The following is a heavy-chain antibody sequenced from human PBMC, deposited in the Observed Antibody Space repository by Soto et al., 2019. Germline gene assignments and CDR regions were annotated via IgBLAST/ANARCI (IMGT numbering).Heavy chain of an antibody. CDR1: GGSISSGGYY. D-gene: IGHD4-17*01. CDR2: IYYSGRT. J-gene: IGHJ4*02. CDR3: ASAPYDGDYNY. V-gene: IGHV4-31*03. Sequence: SETLSLTCTVSGGSISSGGYYWSWIRQHPGKGLGWIGYIYYSGRTYYNPSLKSRVTISVDTSKNQFSLKLSSVTAADTAVYYCASAPYDGDYNYWGQGTLVTVSS.